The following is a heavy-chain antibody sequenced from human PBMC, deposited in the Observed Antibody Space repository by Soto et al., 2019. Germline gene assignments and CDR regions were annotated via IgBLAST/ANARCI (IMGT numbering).Heavy chain of an antibody. CDR2: ISGSGGST. V-gene: IGHV3-23*01. J-gene: IGHJ6*02. D-gene: IGHD3-16*01. CDR3: EGDLSYYGMDV. CDR1: GFTFSSYA. Sequence: EVQLLESGGGLVQPGGSLRLSCAASGFTFSSYAMSWVRQAPGKGLAWVSAISGSGGSTYYADSVKGRFTIARDNAKNTLYLQMNSLRAEDTAVYYCEGDLSYYGMDVWGQGTTVTVSS.